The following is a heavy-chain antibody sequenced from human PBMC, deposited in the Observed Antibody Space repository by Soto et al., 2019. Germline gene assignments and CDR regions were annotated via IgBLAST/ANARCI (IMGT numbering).Heavy chain of an antibody. CDR2: IKQDGSEK. D-gene: IGHD6-13*01. CDR3: ARDSGIAAAGTNY. V-gene: IGHV3-7*03. Sequence: HPGGSLRLSCAASGFTFSSYWMSWVRQAPGKGLEWVANIKQDGSEKYYVDSVKGRFTISRDNAKNSLYLQMNSLRAEDTAVYYCARDSGIAAAGTNYWGQGTLVTVSS. J-gene: IGHJ4*02. CDR1: GFTFSSYW.